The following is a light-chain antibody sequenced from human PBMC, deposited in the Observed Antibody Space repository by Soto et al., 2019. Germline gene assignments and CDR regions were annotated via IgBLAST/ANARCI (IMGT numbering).Light chain of an antibody. Sequence: QAVVTQPPSVSAAPGQRVTISCSGSSSNIGSYYVSWYQHLPGTAPKLLIYDSDKRPSGIPDRFSGSKSGTSATLGITGLQTGDEADYYCGTWDSSLSVVVLGGGTKLTVL. CDR1: SSNIGSYY. CDR3: GTWDSSLSVVV. CDR2: DSD. J-gene: IGLJ2*01. V-gene: IGLV1-51*01.